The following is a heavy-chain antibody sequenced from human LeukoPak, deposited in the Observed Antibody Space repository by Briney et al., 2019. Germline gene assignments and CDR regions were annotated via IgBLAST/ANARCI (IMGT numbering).Heavy chain of an antibody. V-gene: IGHV1-2*02. J-gene: IGHJ6*02. CDR1: GFTFSNYY. Sequence: ASVKVSCKASGFTFSNYYLHWVRQAPGQGLEWLGWINLNSGATNYAQKLQGRVTMTRDTSISTAYMELSSLRSEDTAVYYCARSSQLRYFDWLLWSYYYYGMDVWGQGTTVTVSS. D-gene: IGHD3-9*01. CDR3: ARSSQLRYFDWLLWSYYYYGMDV. CDR2: INLNSGAT.